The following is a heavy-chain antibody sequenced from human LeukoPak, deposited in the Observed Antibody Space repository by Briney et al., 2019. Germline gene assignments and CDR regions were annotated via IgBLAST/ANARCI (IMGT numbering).Heavy chain of an antibody. CDR1: GGSISSMSYY. CDR3: ARHHALAVVTDIFY. D-gene: IGHD2-21*02. Sequence: SEILSLTCTVSGGSISSMSYYWAWIRQSPDKGLDWIASIYYSGGTYYNPSLKSRVIISVDTSKNQFSLKLSSVTAADTAVYYCARHHALAVVTDIFYWGQGTLVTVSS. J-gene: IGHJ4*02. CDR2: IYYSGGT. V-gene: IGHV4-39*01.